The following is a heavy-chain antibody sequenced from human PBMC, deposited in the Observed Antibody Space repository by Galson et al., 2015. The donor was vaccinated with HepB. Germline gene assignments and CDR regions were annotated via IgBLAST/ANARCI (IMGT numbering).Heavy chain of an antibody. Sequence: TLSLTCAVSGGSISTSSWWTWVRQSPGEGLEWIGEIFHSGTTNYNPSLKSRGHISVDKSKNQFSLKLRSVTAADTAVYYRARFIRFLEWSGRRDFYYGMDVWGQGTTVTVPS. V-gene: IGHV4-4*02. D-gene: IGHD3-3*01. CDR3: ARFIRFLEWSGRRDFYYGMDV. CDR2: IFHSGTT. CDR1: GGSISTSSW. J-gene: IGHJ6*02.